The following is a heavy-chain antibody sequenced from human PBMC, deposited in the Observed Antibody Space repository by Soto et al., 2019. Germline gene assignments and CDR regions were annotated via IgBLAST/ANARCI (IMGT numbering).Heavy chain of an antibody. CDR2: IYYSGST. D-gene: IGHD2-2*01. Sequence: VQLQESGPGLVKPSETLSLTCTVSGGSISSYYWSWIRQPPGKGLEWIGYIYYSGSTNYNPSLKSRVTISVDTSKNQFSLKLSSVTAADTAVYYCARVAMSVPAWFDPWGQGTLVTVSS. V-gene: IGHV4-59*01. CDR3: ARVAMSVPAWFDP. J-gene: IGHJ5*02. CDR1: GGSISSYY.